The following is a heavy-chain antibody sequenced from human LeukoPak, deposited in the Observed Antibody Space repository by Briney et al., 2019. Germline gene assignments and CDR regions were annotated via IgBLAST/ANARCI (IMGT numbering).Heavy chain of an antibody. CDR2: IYYSGST. CDR3: ARLKGLVYVGHYGMDV. CDR1: GGSISSRTYY. J-gene: IGHJ6*02. Sequence: SETLSLTCTVSGGSISSRTYYWGWIRQPPGKGLEWIGYIYYSGSTNYNPSLKSRVTISVDTSKNQFSLKLSSVTAADTAVYYCARLKGLVYVGHYGMDVWGQGTTVTVSS. V-gene: IGHV4-61*05. D-gene: IGHD3/OR15-3a*01.